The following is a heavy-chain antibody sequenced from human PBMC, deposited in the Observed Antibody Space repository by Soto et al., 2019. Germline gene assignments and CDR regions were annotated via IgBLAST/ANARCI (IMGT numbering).Heavy chain of an antibody. D-gene: IGHD3-22*01. V-gene: IGHV3-30*03. Sequence: GGSLRLSCXASGFSFSSYGMHWVRQAPGKGLEWVAMISYDGTDEYYVDSVRGRFTISRDNAKNSLFLQMNSLRAEDTAVYYCARGDFYDTSGPFSDAFDIWGQGTMVTVSS. J-gene: IGHJ3*02. CDR2: ISYDGTDE. CDR1: GFSFSSYG. CDR3: ARGDFYDTSGPFSDAFDI.